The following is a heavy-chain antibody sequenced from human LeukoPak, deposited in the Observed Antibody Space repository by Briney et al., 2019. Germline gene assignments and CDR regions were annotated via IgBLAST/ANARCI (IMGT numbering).Heavy chain of an antibody. CDR3: ARVLARGRGALKERLLYNNVYYDMDV. CDR1: GYTFNMYD. Sequence: GASVTVSCTASGYTFNMYDINWVRQTPGQGLEWMGWVSPTSGNTHYAQNFQGRVTMTWNSSITTAYMELSSLGSEDTAVFYCARVLARGRGALKERLLYNNVYYDMDVWGQGTTVTVSS. CDR2: VSPTSGNT. V-gene: IGHV1-8*01. J-gene: IGHJ6*02. D-gene: IGHD1-26*01.